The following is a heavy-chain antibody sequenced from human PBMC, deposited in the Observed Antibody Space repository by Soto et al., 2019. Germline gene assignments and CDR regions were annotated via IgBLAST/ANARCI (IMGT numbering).Heavy chain of an antibody. V-gene: IGHV3-23*01. D-gene: IGHD2-21*01. J-gene: IGHJ4*02. CDR3: AKDSVRISYSVR. CDR2: ISNTGRTT. Sequence: LGGSLRLSCAASGFTFSTASKSWVRQPPGKGLEWVSVISNTGRTTYYADSVNGRFTISRDNSKNTLYLHLNSLRAEDTAVYYCAKDSVRISYSVRWGQRTLVTVSS. CDR1: GFTFSTAS.